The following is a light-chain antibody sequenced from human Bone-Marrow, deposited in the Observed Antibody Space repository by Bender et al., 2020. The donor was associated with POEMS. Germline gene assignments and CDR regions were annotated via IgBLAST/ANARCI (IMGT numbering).Light chain of an antibody. J-gene: IGLJ2*01. CDR1: SNDVGNYDL. CDR2: EVN. Sequence: QSALTQPVSVSGSPGQSITFSCTGTSNDVGNYDLVSWYQQIPGKAPKLIIYEVNQRPSGVSNRFSGSKSGNTASLTVSGLQTEDEADYYCCSYAGSSTLIFGGGTKLTVL. CDR3: CSYAGSSTLI. V-gene: IGLV2-23*02.